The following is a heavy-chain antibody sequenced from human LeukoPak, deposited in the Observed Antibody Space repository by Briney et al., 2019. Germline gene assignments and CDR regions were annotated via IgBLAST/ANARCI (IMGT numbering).Heavy chain of an antibody. CDR2: MNPNSGNT. CDR3: ARRDGSSWDQEHYYMDV. V-gene: IGHV1-8*01. J-gene: IGHJ6*03. Sequence: GASVKVSFKASGYTFTSYDINWVRQATGQGLEWMGWMNPNSGNTGYAQKFQGRVTMTRNTSISTAYMELSSLRSEDTAVYYCARRDGSSWDQEHYYMDVWGKGTTVTVSS. D-gene: IGHD6-13*01. CDR1: GYTFTSYD.